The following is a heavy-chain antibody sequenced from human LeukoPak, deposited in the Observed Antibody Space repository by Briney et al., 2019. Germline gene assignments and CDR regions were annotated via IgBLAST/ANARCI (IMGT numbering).Heavy chain of an antibody. D-gene: IGHD2-2*03. CDR1: GFTFNSYW. V-gene: IGHV4-59*01. CDR2: IYYSGST. Sequence: GSLRLSCAASGFTFNSYWMTWVRQPPGKGLEWIGYIYYSGSTNYSPSLKSRVTISLDTSKNQFSLKLSSVTAADTAVYYCANSTWLLIKWGQETRVTVSS. J-gene: IGHJ4*02. CDR3: ANSTWLLIK.